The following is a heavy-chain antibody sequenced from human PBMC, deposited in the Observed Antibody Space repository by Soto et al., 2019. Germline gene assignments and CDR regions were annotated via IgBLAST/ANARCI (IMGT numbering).Heavy chain of an antibody. CDR1: CGSMSSDW. CDR3: TRVFLDYYNGMDV. V-gene: IGHV4-4*02. Sequence: SETLSLTCTVSCGSMSSDWWSWVRQPPGKGLEWIGESYHSGSTNYNPSLKSRLTMSIDKSRNNFSLKLSSVSAADTAIYYCTRVFLDYYNGMDVWGQGTTVTVSS. J-gene: IGHJ6*01. CDR2: SYHSGST.